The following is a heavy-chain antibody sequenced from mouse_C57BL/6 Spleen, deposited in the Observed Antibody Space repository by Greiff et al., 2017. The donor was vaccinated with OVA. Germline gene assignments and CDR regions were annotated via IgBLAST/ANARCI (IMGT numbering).Heavy chain of an antibody. J-gene: IGHJ1*03. CDR3: ARSGTRGRYFDV. CDR1: GYTFTDYY. D-gene: IGHD4-1*01. CDR2: INPNNGGT. V-gene: IGHV1-26*01. Sequence: EVQLQQSGPELVKPGASVKISCKASGYTFTDYYMNWVKQSHGKSLEWIGDINPNNGGTSYNQKFKGKATLTVDKSSSTAYMELRSLTSEDSAVYYCARSGTRGRYFDVWGTGTTVTVSS.